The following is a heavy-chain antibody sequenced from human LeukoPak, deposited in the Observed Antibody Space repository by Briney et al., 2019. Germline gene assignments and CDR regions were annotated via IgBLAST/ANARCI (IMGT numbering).Heavy chain of an antibody. D-gene: IGHD1-26*01. Sequence: GGSLRLSCAASGFTVNTNYMSWVRQAPGKGLEWVSIMHSSGSTYYADSVKGRFTFSRDNSKNTLYLQMNSLRAEDTAVYYCARDGGSGRGYYYYYGMDVWGQGTRSPSP. CDR2: MHSSGST. CDR1: GFTVNTNY. V-gene: IGHV3-53*01. CDR3: ARDGGSGRGYYYYYGMDV. J-gene: IGHJ6*02.